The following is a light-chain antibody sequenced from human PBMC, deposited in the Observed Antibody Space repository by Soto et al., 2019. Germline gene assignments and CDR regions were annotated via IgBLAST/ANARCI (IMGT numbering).Light chain of an antibody. CDR1: QSVSSDY. V-gene: IGKV3-20*01. CDR3: QQYDRSLHFT. J-gene: IGKJ3*01. Sequence: EVVLTQPPGTLSSSPGERATLACRARQSVSSDYLAGDQLRPGQAPRLVIYGASSSTNRIPDMFSGRGARADFTLPFSPLEPQDFAVSCCQQYDRSLHFTFGPGAKVDIK. CDR2: GAS.